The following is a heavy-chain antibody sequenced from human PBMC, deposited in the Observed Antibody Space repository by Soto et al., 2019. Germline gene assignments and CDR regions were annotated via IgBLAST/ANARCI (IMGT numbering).Heavy chain of an antibody. CDR3: ARFVVVPAAMGYYYYYYMDV. D-gene: IGHD2-2*01. CDR2: INHSGST. CDR1: GGSFSGYY. J-gene: IGHJ6*03. V-gene: IGHV4-34*01. Sequence: TLEILSLTCAVYGGSFSGYYWSWIRQPPGKGLDWIGEINHSGSTNYNPSLKSRVTISVDTSKNQFSMKLSSVTAADTAVYYCARFVVVPAAMGYYYYYYMDVWGKGTTVTVSS.